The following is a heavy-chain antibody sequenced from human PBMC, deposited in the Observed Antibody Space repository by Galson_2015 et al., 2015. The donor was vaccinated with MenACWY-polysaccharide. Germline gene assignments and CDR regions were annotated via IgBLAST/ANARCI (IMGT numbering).Heavy chain of an antibody. CDR1: GFTFNSYA. D-gene: IGHD1-1*01. CDR3: AKAAGTRYTSNYFFDF. J-gene: IGHJ4*02. V-gene: IGHV3-23*01. Sequence: SLRLSCAASGFTFNSYAMNWVRQAPGKGLEWVSTISGSVGSTYYADSVQGRFTISRDNSKNTLYLQLNSLRAEDTAVYYCAKAAGTRYTSNYFFDFWGQGALVTVSS. CDR2: ISGSVGST.